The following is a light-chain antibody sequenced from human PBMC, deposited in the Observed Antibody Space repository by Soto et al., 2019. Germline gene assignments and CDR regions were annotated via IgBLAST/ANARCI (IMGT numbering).Light chain of an antibody. J-gene: IGKJ2*01. CDR1: QNISVW. Sequence: MTQSPSTLSASVGDGVTITCRASQNISVWLAWYQQRPGKAPKFLMYDASSLETGVPSRFSGSGSGTEFTLTIRSLQPDDSATYYCQQYDSSSPTFGQGTKLEIK. V-gene: IGKV1-5*01. CDR2: DAS. CDR3: QQYDSSSPT.